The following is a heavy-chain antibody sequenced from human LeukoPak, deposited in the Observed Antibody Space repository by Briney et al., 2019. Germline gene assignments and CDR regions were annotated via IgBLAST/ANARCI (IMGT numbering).Heavy chain of an antibody. CDR2: ISGSGGST. Sequence: GGSLRLSCAASGFTFSSYAMSWVRQAPGKGLEWVSAISGSGGSTYYADSVKGRFTISRDNSKNTLYLQMNSLRAEDTAVYYCAKPFDPIVATSPYHYYGMDVWGQGTTVTVSS. J-gene: IGHJ6*02. CDR1: GFTFSSYA. D-gene: IGHD5-12*01. V-gene: IGHV3-23*01. CDR3: AKPFDPIVATSPYHYYGMDV.